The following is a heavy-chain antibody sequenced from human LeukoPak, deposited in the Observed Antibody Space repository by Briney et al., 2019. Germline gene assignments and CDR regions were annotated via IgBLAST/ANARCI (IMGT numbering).Heavy chain of an antibody. CDR2: INPNSGGT. CDR3: ARDRRGY. Sequence: PLNLSCKGAGYAYTVYHVRWVRQAPGQGLEWMGWINPNSGGTNYAQKFQGRVTMTRDTSISTAYMELSRLRSDDTAVYYCARDRRGYWGQGTLVNVCS. V-gene: IGHV1-2*02. J-gene: IGHJ4*02. CDR1: GYAYTVYH.